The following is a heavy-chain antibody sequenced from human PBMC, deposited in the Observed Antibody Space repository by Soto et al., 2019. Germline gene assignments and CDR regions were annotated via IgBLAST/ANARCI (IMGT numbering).Heavy chain of an antibody. D-gene: IGHD3-3*02. CDR2: ISGSGGST. CDR3: AKDPPFLEWLSYGGKWFDP. CDR1: GFTFSSYA. Sequence: EVQLLESGGGLVQPGGSLRLSCAASGFTFSSYAMSWVRQAPGKGLEWVSAISGSGGSTYYADSVKGRFTISRDNSKNTLYLQMNSLRAEDTAVYYCAKDPPFLEWLSYGGKWFDPWGQGTLVTVSS. J-gene: IGHJ5*02. V-gene: IGHV3-23*01.